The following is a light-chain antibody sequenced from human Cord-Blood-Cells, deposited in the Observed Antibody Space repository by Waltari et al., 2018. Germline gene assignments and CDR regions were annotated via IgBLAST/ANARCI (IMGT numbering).Light chain of an antibody. CDR1: SGSIASNP. CDR2: EDN. CDR3: QSDDSSNQRV. V-gene: IGLV6-57*02. Sequence: NFMLTQPHSEPESPVKTVTISCTGSSGSIASNPVQSYQQRLGSAPTTVLYEDNQRPSAVPDRFAGSIDSSSNSASLTISGLNTDDEADYYCQSDDSSNQRVFGGGTKLTVL. J-gene: IGLJ2*01.